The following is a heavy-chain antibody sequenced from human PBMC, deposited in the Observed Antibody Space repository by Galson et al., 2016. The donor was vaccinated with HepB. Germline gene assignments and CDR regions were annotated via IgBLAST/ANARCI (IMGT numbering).Heavy chain of an antibody. Sequence: SLRLSCAASGFTFSNYGMHWVRQAPGKGLEWVAVLSYDGSDKYYADSVKGRFTISSDNSKNTLYLQMNSLRAEDTAVYYCAKDLSSSNYYYYGMDVWGQGTTVTVSS. CDR1: GFTFSNYG. D-gene: IGHD6-13*01. J-gene: IGHJ6*02. V-gene: IGHV3-30*18. CDR3: AKDLSSSNYYYYGMDV. CDR2: LSYDGSDK.